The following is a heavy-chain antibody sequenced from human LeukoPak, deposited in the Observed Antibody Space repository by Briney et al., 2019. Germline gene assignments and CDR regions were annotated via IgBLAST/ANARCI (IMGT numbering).Heavy chain of an antibody. Sequence: GGSLRLSCAAAGFTFRSFAMNRVRQVPGKGLEWVSLISGSGSNTYYADSVKGRFTVSRDNSKNTMYLQMNSLRGEDTAVYYCAKDLMVSYESGSGYYIDVWGKGTTVTVSS. D-gene: IGHD2-8*01. J-gene: IGHJ6*03. CDR3: AKDLMVSYESGSGYYIDV. CDR2: ISGSGSNT. V-gene: IGHV3-23*01. CDR1: GFTFRSFA.